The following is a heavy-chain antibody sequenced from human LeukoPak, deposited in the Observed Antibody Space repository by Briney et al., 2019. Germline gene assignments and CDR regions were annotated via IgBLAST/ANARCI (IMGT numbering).Heavy chain of an antibody. CDR3: ASGSSSSRGFDY. D-gene: IGHD6-6*01. Sequence: SVKVSRKASGGTFSSYAISWVRQAPGQGLEWMGGIIPIFGTANYAQKFQGRVTITTDESTSTAYMELSSLRSEDTAVYYCASGSSSSRGFDYWGQGTLVTVSS. V-gene: IGHV1-69*05. J-gene: IGHJ4*02. CDR2: IIPIFGTA. CDR1: GGTFSSYA.